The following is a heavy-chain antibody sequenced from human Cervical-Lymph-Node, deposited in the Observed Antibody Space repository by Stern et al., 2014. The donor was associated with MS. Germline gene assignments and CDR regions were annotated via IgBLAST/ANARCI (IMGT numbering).Heavy chain of an antibody. Sequence: QVQLVQSGAEAKAPGASMKVSCRASGYIFTDYYLHWVRQAPGQGLEWLGLINPNSGGTNYAQNCQGRVTMTRDTSISTAYMELRWLGYADTAVYYCARGSGTAYDLRGDYWGQGTLVTVSS. CDR2: INPNSGGT. CDR3: ARGSGTAYDLRGDY. CDR1: GYIFTDYY. J-gene: IGHJ4*01. D-gene: IGHD3-3*01. V-gene: IGHV1-2*02.